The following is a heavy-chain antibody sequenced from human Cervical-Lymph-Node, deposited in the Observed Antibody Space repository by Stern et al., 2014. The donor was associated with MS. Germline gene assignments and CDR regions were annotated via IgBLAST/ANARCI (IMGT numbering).Heavy chain of an antibody. D-gene: IGHD1-26*01. CDR3: ARGERIVGIY. J-gene: IGHJ4*02. CDR2: MSPRSGGT. V-gene: IGHV1-8*01. Sequence: QVQLVQSGAEVKQPGASVKVSCKASGYTFNSYDINWVRQVPGQGLEWLGWMSPRSGGTGYAQKFQGRVTMTRDTTISTAYMELSSLRSEDTALYYCARGERIVGIYWGQGTLVTVSS. CDR1: GYTFNSYD.